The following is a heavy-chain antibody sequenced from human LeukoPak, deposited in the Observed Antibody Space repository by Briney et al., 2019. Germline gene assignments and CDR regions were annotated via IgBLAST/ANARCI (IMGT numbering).Heavy chain of an antibody. CDR2: INPNSGGT. J-gene: IGHJ4*02. Sequence: ASVKVSCKASGYTFTGYYMHWVRQAPGQGLEWMGWINPNSGGTNYAQKFQGRVTMTRDTSISTAYMELSRLRSDDTAVYDCAREEGYCSSTSCSAPFDYWGQGTLVTVSS. V-gene: IGHV1-2*02. CDR1: GYTFTGYY. CDR3: AREEGYCSSTSCSAPFDY. D-gene: IGHD2-2*01.